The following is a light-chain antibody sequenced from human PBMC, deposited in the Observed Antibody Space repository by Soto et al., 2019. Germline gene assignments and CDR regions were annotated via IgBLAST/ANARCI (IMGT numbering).Light chain of an antibody. V-gene: IGKV3-20*01. J-gene: IGKJ2*01. Sequence: EIVVTQSPGTLSLSPGERATLSCRASQSISSSYLAWYQQKPGQAPRLLIYGASNRATGIPDRFSGSGSGTDFTLTISRLEPEDFAMYYCQQYVNSPYTFGQGTKLEIK. CDR2: GAS. CDR3: QQYVNSPYT. CDR1: QSISSSY.